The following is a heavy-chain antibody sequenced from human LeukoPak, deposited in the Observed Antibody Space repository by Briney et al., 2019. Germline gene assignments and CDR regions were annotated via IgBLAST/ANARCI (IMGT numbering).Heavy chain of an antibody. Sequence: SETLSLTCTVPGDSISSGDFHWSWIRQPPGKGLTWIGYIYYSGSTYYNPSLKSRVTISVDTSKRQLSLKLSSVTAADTAVYYCARGTVTTFGNYGMDVWGQGTTVTVSS. J-gene: IGHJ6*02. D-gene: IGHD4-17*01. CDR2: IYYSGST. CDR3: ARGTVTTFGNYGMDV. CDR1: GDSISSGDFH. V-gene: IGHV4-30-4*01.